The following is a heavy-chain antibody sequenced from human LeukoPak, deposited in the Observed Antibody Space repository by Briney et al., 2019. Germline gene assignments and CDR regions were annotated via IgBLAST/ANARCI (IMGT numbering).Heavy chain of an antibody. CDR1: GFAFSRSW. CDR3: AKLYSSGWYLHFFDYMDV. D-gene: IGHD6-19*01. J-gene: IGHJ6*03. V-gene: IGHV3-23*01. CDR2: IIGSGGST. Sequence: GGSLRLSCVASGFAFSRSWMSWVRQAPGKGLEWVSAIIGSGGSTYYADSVKGRFTISRDNSKNTLYLQMNSLRAEDTAVYCCAKLYSSGWYLHFFDYMDVWGKGTTVTVSS.